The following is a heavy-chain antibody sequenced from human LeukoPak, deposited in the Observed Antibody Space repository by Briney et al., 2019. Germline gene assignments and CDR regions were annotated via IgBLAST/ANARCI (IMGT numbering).Heavy chain of an antibody. CDR1: GFTFSSYW. CDR3: ARASLED. Sequence: GGSLRLSCAASGFTFSSYWMHWVRKAPGKGLVWVSGINTDGSSTRYADSVKGRFTISRDSAKNTLYLQMNSLRAEDTAVYYCARASLEDWGQGTLVTVSS. CDR2: INTDGSST. J-gene: IGHJ4*02. V-gene: IGHV3-74*01.